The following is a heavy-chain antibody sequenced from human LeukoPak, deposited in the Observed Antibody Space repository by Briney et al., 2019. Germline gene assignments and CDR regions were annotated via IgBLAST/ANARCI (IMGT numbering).Heavy chain of an antibody. CDR1: GFTFSSYS. V-gene: IGHV3-21*01. CDR3: ARDANFGYDAFDI. D-gene: IGHD3-10*01. J-gene: IGHJ3*02. CDR2: ISSSSSYI. Sequence: GGSLRLSCAASGFTFSSYSMNWVRQAPGKGLEWVSSISSSSSYIYYADSVKGRITISRDNSKNTLYLQVNSLRAEDTAVYYCARDANFGYDAFDIWGQGTMVTVSS.